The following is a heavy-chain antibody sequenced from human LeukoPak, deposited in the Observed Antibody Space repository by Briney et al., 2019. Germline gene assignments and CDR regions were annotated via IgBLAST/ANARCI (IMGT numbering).Heavy chain of an antibody. CDR3: AREDSSGYLGY. D-gene: IGHD3-22*01. J-gene: IGHJ4*02. V-gene: IGHV4-61*01. CDR1: GGSVSSNLYY. CDR2: IDYSAST. Sequence: SETLSLTCTVSGGSVSSNLYYWHWIWQPPGKVLEWIGYIDYSASTNYNPSLKSRVTISVDTSKNQFSLKLTALTAADTAVYYCAREDSSGYLGYWGQGTLVTVSS.